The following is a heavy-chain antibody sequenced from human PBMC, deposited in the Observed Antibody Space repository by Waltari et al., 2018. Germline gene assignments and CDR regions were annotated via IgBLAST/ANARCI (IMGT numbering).Heavy chain of an antibody. V-gene: IGHV3-48*03. J-gene: IGHJ1*01. CDR2: VSVSGKTM. CDR3: ARAYSGSYYRYFEY. D-gene: IGHD1-26*01. Sequence: EVQLLESGGGLVQPGGSLRLSCAASGFTFSSYAMSWVRQTPGKGLEWVSYVSVSGKTMYNVDSVKGRFTISRDNAKNSLHLQMNSLRAEDTAVYYCARAYSGSYYRYFEYWGQGALVTVSS. CDR1: GFTFSSYA.